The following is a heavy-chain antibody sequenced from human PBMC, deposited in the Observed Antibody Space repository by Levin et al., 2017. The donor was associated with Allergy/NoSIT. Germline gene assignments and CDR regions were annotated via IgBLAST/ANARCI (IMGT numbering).Heavy chain of an antibody. CDR2: ISAYNGNT. V-gene: IGHV1-18*01. CDR1: GYTFTSYG. J-gene: IGHJ4*02. Sequence: ASVKVSCKASGYTFTSYGISWVRQAPGQGLEWMGWISAYNGNTNYAQKLQGRVTMTTDTSTSTAYMELRSLRSDDTAVYYCARSISDDYVWGSYRYGYWGQGTLVTVSS. D-gene: IGHD3-16*02. CDR3: ARSISDDYVWGSYRYGY.